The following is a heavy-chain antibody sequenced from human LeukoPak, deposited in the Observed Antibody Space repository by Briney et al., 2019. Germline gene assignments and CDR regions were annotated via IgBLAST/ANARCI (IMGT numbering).Heavy chain of an antibody. D-gene: IGHD3-22*01. Sequence: PGGALRLSCSASGFTFSSYSMKWGRQAPGKGLGWVSPISSSSSYMYSTDSMKGRFTISRDNAKNSLYLQMNSLRAEDTAVYYCAREFMGDSSGKPDYWGQGTLVTVSS. CDR1: GFTFSSYS. V-gene: IGHV3-21*01. CDR2: ISSSSSYM. J-gene: IGHJ4*02. CDR3: AREFMGDSSGKPDY.